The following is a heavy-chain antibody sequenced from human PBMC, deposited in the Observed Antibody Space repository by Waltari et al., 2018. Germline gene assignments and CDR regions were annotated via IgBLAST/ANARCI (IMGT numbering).Heavy chain of an antibody. V-gene: IGHV3-74*01. CDR3: ARVGVVGALNYFDY. J-gene: IGHJ4*02. Sequence: EVQLVESGGGLVQPGGSLRLSCAASGFTFSSYWMHWVRQAPGKGLVWVSRINSDGSSTSYADSVKGRFTISRDNAKNTLYLQMNSLRAEDTAVYYCARVGVVGALNYFDYWGQGTMVTVSS. CDR2: INSDGSST. D-gene: IGHD1-26*01. CDR1: GFTFSSYW.